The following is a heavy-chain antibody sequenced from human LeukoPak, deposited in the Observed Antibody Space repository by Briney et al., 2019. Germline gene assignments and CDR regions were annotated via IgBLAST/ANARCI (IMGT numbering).Heavy chain of an antibody. CDR3: ARDTSAWRYGMDV. CDR1: GFTFSSHS. J-gene: IGHJ6*02. Sequence: GGSLRLSCEASGFTFSSHSMSWVRQAPGKGLEWVAIIKQDGSEKDYVDSVTGRFTISRDNAKNSLYLQMNSLRDEDTAVYYCARDTSAWRYGMDVWGQGTTVTVSS. V-gene: IGHV3-7*01. D-gene: IGHD6-19*01. CDR2: IKQDGSEK.